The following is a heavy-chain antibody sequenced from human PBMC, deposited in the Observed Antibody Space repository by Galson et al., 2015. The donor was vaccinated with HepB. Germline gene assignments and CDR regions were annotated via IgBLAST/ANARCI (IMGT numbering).Heavy chain of an antibody. D-gene: IGHD3-16*02. CDR2: ISYDGSHK. CDR1: GFTFSSYA. CDR3: AREVRDYLWGNYRSLPHY. J-gene: IGHJ4*02. Sequence: SLRLSCAASGFTFSSYAMYWVRQAPGKGLEWVAVISYDGSHKYYADSVKGRFTISRDNSKNTLYLQMNSLRAEDTAVYYCAREVRDYLWGNYRSLPHYWGQGTLVAVSS. V-gene: IGHV3-30*04.